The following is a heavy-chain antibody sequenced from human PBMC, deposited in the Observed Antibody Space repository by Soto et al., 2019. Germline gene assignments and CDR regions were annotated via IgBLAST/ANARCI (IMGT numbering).Heavy chain of an antibody. Sequence: QITLKESGPPLVKPTQTLTLTCTFSGFSLSTSGVGVAWIRHPPGKPLEWLALIYWDDDKRDRPSLESRLTITKDTSKNQVVLTMTNMDSVDTATYYCAYLPCSGGSCYWFSFSGMDVWGQGTTVTVSS. CDR2: IYWDDDK. V-gene: IGHV2-5*02. J-gene: IGHJ6*02. CDR3: AYLPCSGGSCYWFSFSGMDV. CDR1: GFSLSTSGVG. D-gene: IGHD2-15*01.